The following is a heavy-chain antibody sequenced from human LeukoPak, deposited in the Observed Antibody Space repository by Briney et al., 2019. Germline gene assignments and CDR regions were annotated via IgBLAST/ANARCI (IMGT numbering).Heavy chain of an antibody. CDR2: INPNSGGT. CDR3: ARDLIVGATTEYYFDY. CDR1: GYTFTSYG. J-gene: IGHJ4*02. Sequence: ASVKVSCKASGYTFTSYGIGWVRQAPGQGLEWMGWINPNSGGTNYAQKFQGRVTMTRDTSISTAYMELSRLRSDDTAVYYCARDLIVGATTEYYFDYWGQGTLVTVSS. D-gene: IGHD1-26*01. V-gene: IGHV1-2*02.